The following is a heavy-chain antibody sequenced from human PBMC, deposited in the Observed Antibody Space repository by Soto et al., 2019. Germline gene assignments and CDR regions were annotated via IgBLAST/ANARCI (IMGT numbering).Heavy chain of an antibody. D-gene: IGHD3-9*01. Sequence: PEGSLRLSCAASGFTFSSSAMHWVRQALGKGLEWVAVISYDGSNKYYADSVKGRFTISRDNSKNTLYLQMNSLRAEDTAVYYCAREPSDYDILTGFDYWGQGTLVPVSP. CDR1: GFTFSSSA. J-gene: IGHJ4*02. V-gene: IGHV3-30-3*01. CDR2: ISYDGSNK. CDR3: AREPSDYDILTGFDY.